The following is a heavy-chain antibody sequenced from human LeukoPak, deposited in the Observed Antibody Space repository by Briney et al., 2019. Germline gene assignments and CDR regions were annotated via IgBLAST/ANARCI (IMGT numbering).Heavy chain of an antibody. CDR3: ARVQWGDYKGYYFDY. J-gene: IGHJ4*02. CDR1: GGSISSYY. Sequence: SETLSLTCNVPGGSISSYYWSWIRKPPGKGLEWIGYIYYSGSTNYNPSLKSRVTISVDTSKNQFSLKLSSVTAADTAVYYCARVQWGDYKGYYFDYWGQGTLVTVTS. D-gene: IGHD3-9*01. V-gene: IGHV4-59*01. CDR2: IYYSGST.